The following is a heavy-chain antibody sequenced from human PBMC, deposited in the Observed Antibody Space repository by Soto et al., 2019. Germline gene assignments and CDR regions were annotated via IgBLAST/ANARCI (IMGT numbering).Heavy chain of an antibody. J-gene: IGHJ6*02. CDR1: GDGVSSNSAA. CDR3: ASGGAPGSRYYYYGMDV. CDR2: TYYRSKWYN. D-gene: IGHD3-10*01. V-gene: IGHV6-1*01. Sequence: SQTLSLTCAISGDGVSSNSAAWNWIRQSPSRGLEWLGRTYYRSKWYNDYAVSVKSRITINPDTSKNQFSLQLNSVTPEDTAVYYCASGGAPGSRYYYYGMDVWGQGTTVTVSS.